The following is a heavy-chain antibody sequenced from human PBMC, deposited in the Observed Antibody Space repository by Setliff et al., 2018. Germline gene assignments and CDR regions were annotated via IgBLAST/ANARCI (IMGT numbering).Heavy chain of an antibody. CDR3: VRDDADNYDAFDN. CDR2: IKQDGSTK. J-gene: IGHJ3*02. D-gene: IGHD3-22*01. V-gene: IGHV3-7*01. CDR1: GFSFSRHW. Sequence: GGSLRLSCVVSGFSFSRHWMSWVRQAPGKGLEWVADIKQDGSTKYYLDSVKGRFTISRDNAKRSLYLQMNGLRADDTGVYYCVRDDADNYDAFDNWGQETLVT.